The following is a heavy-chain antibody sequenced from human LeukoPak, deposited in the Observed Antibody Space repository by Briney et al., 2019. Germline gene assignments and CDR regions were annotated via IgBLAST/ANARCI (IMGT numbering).Heavy chain of an antibody. CDR3: ARGGFYYDSSGIDY. D-gene: IGHD3-22*01. J-gene: IGHJ4*02. CDR1: GYTFTGYY. Sequence: ASVKVSCKASGYTFTGYYMHWVRQAPGQGLEWMGWINPNSGGTSYAQKFQGRVTMTRDTSTSTVYMELSSLRSEDTAVYYCARGGFYYDSSGIDYWGQGTLVTVSS. CDR2: INPNSGGT. V-gene: IGHV1-2*02.